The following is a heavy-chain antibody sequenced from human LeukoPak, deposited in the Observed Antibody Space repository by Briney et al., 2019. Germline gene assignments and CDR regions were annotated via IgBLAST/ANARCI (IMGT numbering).Heavy chain of an antibody. CDR3: ARDLYSSSWYENYYYYGMDV. J-gene: IGHJ6*02. CDR1: GYTLTELS. CDR2: ISAYNGNT. V-gene: IGHV1-18*01. Sequence: ASVKVSCKVSGYTLTELSMHWVRQAPGQGLEWMGWISAYNGNTNYAQKLQGRVTMTTDTSTSTAYMELRSLRSDDTAVYYCARDLYSSSWYENYYYYGMDVWGQGTTVTVSS. D-gene: IGHD6-13*01.